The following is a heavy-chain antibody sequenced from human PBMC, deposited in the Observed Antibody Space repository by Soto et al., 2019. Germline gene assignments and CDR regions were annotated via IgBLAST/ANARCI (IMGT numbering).Heavy chain of an antibody. CDR1: GGSISSGDYS. CDR3: ARGVTVFGLVSRFWFDP. Sequence: SETLSLTCTVSGGSISSGDYSWSWVRQSPGKGLEWIGHSYKSGITYYNPSLKSRVVLSIDTSRNQFSLRLNSLTAADRAVYFCARGVTVFGLVSRFWFDPWGQGTVVTAPS. V-gene: IGHV4-30-4*01. J-gene: IGHJ5*02. D-gene: IGHD3-3*01. CDR2: SYKSGIT.